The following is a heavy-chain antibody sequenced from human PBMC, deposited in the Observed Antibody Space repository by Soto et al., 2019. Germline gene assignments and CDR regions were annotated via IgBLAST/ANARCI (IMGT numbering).Heavy chain of an antibody. V-gene: IGHV1-18*01. CDR2: IDVDRGTT. J-gene: IGHJ4*02. Sequence: QVQLIQSGAEVKKPGASVKVACKPSGYTFPSYGITWVRQAPGQGLEWVGWIDVDRGTTNYAQKFHGRVTMTADTPTTTVYMELRSLRSADTAVYYCGRGDYGDYWGQGTLVIVSS. CDR3: GRGDYGDY. CDR1: GYTFPSYG.